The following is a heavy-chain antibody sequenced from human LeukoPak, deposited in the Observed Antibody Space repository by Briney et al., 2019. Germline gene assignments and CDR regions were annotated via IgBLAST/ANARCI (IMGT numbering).Heavy chain of an antibody. CDR3: ARPDASSGSLFDI. CDR2: VYYSGST. Sequence: SETLSLTCTVSGGSISSSSYYWGWIRQPPGKGLEWIGSVYYSGSTYYNPSLKSRVTISVDTSKNQFSLKLSSVTAADTAVYYCARPDASSGSLFDIWGQGTMVTVSS. CDR1: GGSISSSSYY. D-gene: IGHD6-19*01. V-gene: IGHV4-39*01. J-gene: IGHJ3*02.